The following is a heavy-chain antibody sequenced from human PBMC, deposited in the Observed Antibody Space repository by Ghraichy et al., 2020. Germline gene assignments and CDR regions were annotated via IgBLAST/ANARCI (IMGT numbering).Heavy chain of an antibody. Sequence: SVKVSCKASENAYSSFAVNWVRQVPGQGLEWMGGINPLFGTANYPQNFQGRVAITADESTKTVFMDLSTLRSQDTAVYFCATPRGGITVAGSTFGAAPGGSEMWGQGTLVTVSS. V-gene: IGHV1-69*13. CDR2: INPLFGTA. J-gene: IGHJ3*01. CDR1: ENAYSSFA. D-gene: IGHD6-19*01. CDR3: ATPRGGITVAGSTFGAAPGGSEM.